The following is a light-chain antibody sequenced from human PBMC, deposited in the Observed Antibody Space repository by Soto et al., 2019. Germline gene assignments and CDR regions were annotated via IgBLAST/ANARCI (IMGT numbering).Light chain of an antibody. J-gene: IGKJ1*01. CDR1: QSVSSN. CDR3: KQYGSLPRT. CDR2: GAS. V-gene: IGKV3-15*01. Sequence: EIVMTQSPATLSVSPGERATLSCRASQSVSSNLAWYQQKPGQAPRLLIYGASTRATGIPARFSGSGSGTEFTLTISSLQSEDFAVYYCKQYGSLPRTFGQGTKVDIK.